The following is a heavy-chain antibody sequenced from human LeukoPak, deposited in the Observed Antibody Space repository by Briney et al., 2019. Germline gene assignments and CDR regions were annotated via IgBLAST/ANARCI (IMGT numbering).Heavy chain of an antibody. J-gene: IGHJ4*02. CDR1: GFTFSSYA. V-gene: IGHV3-23*01. CDR3: AKNPDYGGNTFLDY. D-gene: IGHD4-23*01. Sequence: PGGSLRLSCAASGFTFSSYAMSWVRQTSGKGLEWVSGISGSGGSTYYADSVKGRFTISRDNAMNSLYLQMNSLGAEDTAVYYCAKNPDYGGNTFLDYWGQGTLVTVSS. CDR2: ISGSGGST.